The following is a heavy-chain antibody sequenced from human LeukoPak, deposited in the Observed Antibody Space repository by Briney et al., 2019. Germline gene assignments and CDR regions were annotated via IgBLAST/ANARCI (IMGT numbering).Heavy chain of an antibody. CDR1: GFTFSSYS. Sequence: PGGSLRLSCAASGFTFSSYSMNWVRQAPGKGLEWVSSISSSSSYIYYADSVKGRFTISRDNAKNSLYLQMNSLRAENTAVYYCARDGAPLKGLDYYYYYYMDVWGKGTTVTVSS. CDR3: ARDGAPLKGLDYYYYYYMDV. D-gene: IGHD2-8*01. J-gene: IGHJ6*03. V-gene: IGHV3-21*01. CDR2: ISSSSSYI.